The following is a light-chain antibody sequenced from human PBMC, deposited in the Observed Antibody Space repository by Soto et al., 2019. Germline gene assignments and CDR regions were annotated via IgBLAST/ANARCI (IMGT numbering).Light chain of an antibody. V-gene: IGKV1-39*01. J-gene: IGKJ1*01. CDR1: QTISTY. CDR3: QQTHAVPRT. Sequence: DIQMTRSRSSLSASVGDRVTITCRASQTISTYLNWYQQKPGKAPKLLIYAASSLQSGVPLRFSGSGSGTTFILTISSLQPEDFATYFCQQTHAVPRTFGQGTKVDIK. CDR2: AAS.